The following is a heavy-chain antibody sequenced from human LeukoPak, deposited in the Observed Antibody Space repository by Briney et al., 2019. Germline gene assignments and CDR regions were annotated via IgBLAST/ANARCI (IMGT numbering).Heavy chain of an antibody. CDR1: GGSISSYY. CDR2: IYYSGST. Sequence: SETLSLTCTVSGGSISSYYWSWIRQPPGKGLEWIGYIYYSGSTNYNPSLKSRVTISVDTSKNQFSLKLSSVSAADTAVYYCARRTGYSSSRNWFDPWGQGTLVTVSS. V-gene: IGHV4-59*08. J-gene: IGHJ5*02. D-gene: IGHD6-13*01. CDR3: ARRTGYSSSRNWFDP.